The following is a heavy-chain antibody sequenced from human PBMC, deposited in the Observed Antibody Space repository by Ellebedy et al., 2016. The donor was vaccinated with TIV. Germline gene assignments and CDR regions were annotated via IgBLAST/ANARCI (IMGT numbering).Heavy chain of an antibody. J-gene: IGHJ3*02. V-gene: IGHV3-23*01. D-gene: IGHD3-16*01. Sequence: GESLKISCAASGFTFSSYAMSWVHQTPGKGLEWVSGIYGTGRLTFYADSVKGRFTISRDNSKNTLYLQMNSLRAEDTAIYYCAKDRVGGDGRWVFDIWGQGTMVTVSS. CDR1: GFTFSSYA. CDR3: AKDRVGGDGRWVFDI. CDR2: IYGTGRLT.